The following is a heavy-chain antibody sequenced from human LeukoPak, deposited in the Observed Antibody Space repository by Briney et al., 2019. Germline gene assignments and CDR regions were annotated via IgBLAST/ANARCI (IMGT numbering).Heavy chain of an antibody. J-gene: IGHJ4*02. CDR2: ISYDGSNK. V-gene: IGHV3-30-3*01. Sequence: GGSLRLSCAASGFTFSSYAMHWVRQAPGKGLEWVAVISYDGSNKYYADSVKGRFTISRDNSKNTLYLQMNSLRAEDTAVYYCARGSGMITFGGVIVMGDFWGQGTLVTVSS. CDR3: ARGSGMITFGGVIVMGDF. CDR1: GFTFSSYA. D-gene: IGHD3-16*02.